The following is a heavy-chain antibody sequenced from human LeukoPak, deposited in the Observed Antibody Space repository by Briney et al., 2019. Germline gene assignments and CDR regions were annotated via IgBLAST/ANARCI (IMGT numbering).Heavy chain of an antibody. CDR2: IYTSGST. V-gene: IGHV4-61*02. Sequence: PSQTLSLTCTVSGGSISSNNYYWSWIRQPAGKGLEWIGCIYTSGSTNYNPSLKSRVTISVDTSKNQFSLKLSSVTAADTAMYYCARGRVEMATIDFDYWGQGTLVTVSS. D-gene: IGHD5-24*01. J-gene: IGHJ4*02. CDR1: GGSISSNNYY. CDR3: ARGRVEMATIDFDY.